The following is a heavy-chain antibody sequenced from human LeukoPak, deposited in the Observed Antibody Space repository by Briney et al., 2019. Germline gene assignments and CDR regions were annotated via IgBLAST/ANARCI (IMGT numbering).Heavy chain of an antibody. CDR1: GYTFTGYY. J-gene: IGHJ4*02. CDR3: AGVPSSGWYFRDDY. V-gene: IGHV1-2*02. CDR2: INPNSGGT. Sequence: GASVKVSCKASGYTFTGYYMHWVRQAPGQGLEWTGWINPNSGGTNYAQKFQGRVTMTRDTSISTAYMELSRLRSDDTAVYYCAGVPSSGWYFRDDYWGQGTLVTVSS. D-gene: IGHD6-19*01.